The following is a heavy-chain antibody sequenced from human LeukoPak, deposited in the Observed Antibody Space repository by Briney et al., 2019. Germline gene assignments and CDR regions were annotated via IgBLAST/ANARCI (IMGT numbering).Heavy chain of an antibody. CDR3: AKSHDSSGSDY. Sequence: GGSLRLSRAASGFTFSGYVMSWVRQAPGKGLEWVSAISGSGGSTYYADSVKGRFTISRDNSKNTLYMQMNSLRAEDTAVYYCAKSHDSSGSDYWGQGTLVTVSS. J-gene: IGHJ4*02. CDR1: GFTFSGYV. CDR2: ISGSGGST. D-gene: IGHD3-22*01. V-gene: IGHV3-23*01.